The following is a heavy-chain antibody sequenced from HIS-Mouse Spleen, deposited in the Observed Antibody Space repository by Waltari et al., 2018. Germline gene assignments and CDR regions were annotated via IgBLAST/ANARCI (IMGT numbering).Heavy chain of an antibody. D-gene: IGHD1-1*01. CDR1: GYSISSGYY. J-gene: IGHJ5*02. Sequence: QVQLQESGPGLVKPSETLSLTCTVSGYSISSGYYWGWIRQPPGKGLEWIGGIYHSGSTYDNPPLKSRVTISVDTSKNQFSLKLSSVTAADTAVYYCAREVDWNDGLDPWGQGTLVTVSS. CDR3: AREVDWNDGLDP. V-gene: IGHV4-38-2*02. CDR2: IYHSGST.